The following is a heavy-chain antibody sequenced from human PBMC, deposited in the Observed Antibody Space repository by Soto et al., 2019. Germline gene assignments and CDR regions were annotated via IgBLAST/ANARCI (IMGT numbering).Heavy chain of an antibody. D-gene: IGHD2-15*01. CDR2: IGTAGDT. CDR1: GFTFSGFD. Sequence: GGSLRLSCEASGFTFSGFDMHWVRQPTGKGLEWVSTIGTAGDTYDAVSVKGRFTISRDNAKNSLSLQMNSLRAGDTAVYFCARGQDVGAHVFDSWGQGTQVTVSS. V-gene: IGHV3-13*01. CDR3: ARGQDVGAHVFDS. J-gene: IGHJ4*02.